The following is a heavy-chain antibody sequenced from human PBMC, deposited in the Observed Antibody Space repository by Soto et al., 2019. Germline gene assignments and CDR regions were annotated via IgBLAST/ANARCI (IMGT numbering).Heavy chain of an antibody. CDR1: GFTFSSYW. CDR2: IKQDGSEK. D-gene: IGHD6-13*01. CDR3: ARDGSIAAAGWYYGMDV. J-gene: IGHJ6*02. V-gene: IGHV3-7*01. Sequence: GGSLRLSCAASGFTFSSYWMSWVRQAPGKGLEWVANIKQDGSEKYYVDSVKGRFTISRDNAKNSLYLQMNSLRAEDTAVYYCARDGSIAAAGWYYGMDVWGQGTTVTVSS.